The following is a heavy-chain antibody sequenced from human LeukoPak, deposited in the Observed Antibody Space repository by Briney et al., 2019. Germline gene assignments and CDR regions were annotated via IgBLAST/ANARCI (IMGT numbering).Heavy chain of an antibody. CDR2: IWSDGTNR. D-gene: IGHD4-11*01. J-gene: IGHJ4*02. Sequence: GGSLRLSCAATGFTFNHYGMHWVRQAPGKGLEWVAVIWSDGTNRYYAGSVKGRFTTSRADSRNTVYLQMNTPRPEDTGMYYCARDAQRGFDYSNSLQYWGQGTPVTVST. CDR1: GFTFNHYG. CDR3: ARDAQRGFDYSNSLQY. V-gene: IGHV3-33*01.